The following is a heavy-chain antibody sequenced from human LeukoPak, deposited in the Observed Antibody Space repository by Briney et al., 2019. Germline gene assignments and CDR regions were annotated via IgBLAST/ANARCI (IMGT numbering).Heavy chain of an antibody. D-gene: IGHD3-16*02. J-gene: IGHJ4*02. CDR1: GFTFSSYG. Sequence: PGRSLRLSCAASGFTFSSYGMHWVRQAPGKGLEWVAVISYDGSNKYYADSVKGRFTISRDNSKNTLYLQMNSLRAEDTAVYYCAKKRGPPGDYVWGSYRRLFDYWGQGTLVTVSS. V-gene: IGHV3-30*18. CDR3: AKKRGPPGDYVWGSYRRLFDY. CDR2: ISYDGSNK.